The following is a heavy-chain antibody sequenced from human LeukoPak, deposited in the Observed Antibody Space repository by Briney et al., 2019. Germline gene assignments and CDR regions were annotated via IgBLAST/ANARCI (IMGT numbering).Heavy chain of an antibody. D-gene: IGHD3-10*01. Sequence: ASVKISCKASGYTFTSYGISWVQHAPGQGTEWLGWISAYNGNTNYAQKLQGRVTITTDTSTSTDHMELRSLRSDDTAVYYCARGVSYDGVDYWGQGTLVTVSS. CDR3: ARGVSYDGVDY. J-gene: IGHJ4*02. CDR1: GYTFTSYG. V-gene: IGHV1-18*01. CDR2: ISAYNGNT.